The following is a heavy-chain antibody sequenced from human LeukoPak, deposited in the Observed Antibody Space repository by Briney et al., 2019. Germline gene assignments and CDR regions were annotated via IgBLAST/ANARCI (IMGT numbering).Heavy chain of an antibody. D-gene: IGHD3-10*01. CDR2: IWYDGSNK. CDR1: GFTFSSYG. CDR3: ASSGSGYYFDY. Sequence: GGSLRLSCAASGFTFSSYGMHWVRQAPGRGLEWVAVIWYDGSNKYYADSVKGRFTISRDNSKNTLYLQMNSLRAEDTAVYYCASSGSGYYFDYWGQGTLVTVSS. J-gene: IGHJ4*02. V-gene: IGHV3-33*01.